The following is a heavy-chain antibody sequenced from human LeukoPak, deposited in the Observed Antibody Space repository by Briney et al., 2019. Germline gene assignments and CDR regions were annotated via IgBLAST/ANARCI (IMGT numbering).Heavy chain of an antibody. D-gene: IGHD1-1*01. V-gene: IGHV3-7*01. CDR3: KSGGAAPGSFDY. J-gene: IGHJ4*02. CDR1: GFTFSRYW. CDR2: IKYDGYEE. Sequence: GGSLRLSCAASGFTFSRYWVSWMRQAPGKGLEWVANIKYDGYEEYYVDSVKGRFTISRDNAKNSLYLQLNSLRVEDTAVYYCKSGGAAPGSFDYWGQGTLVTVSP.